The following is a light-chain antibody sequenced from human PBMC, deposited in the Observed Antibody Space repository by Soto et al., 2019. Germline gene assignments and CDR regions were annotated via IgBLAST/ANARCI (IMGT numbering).Light chain of an antibody. V-gene: IGLV1-40*01. CDR3: QSYDSSLSGVV. CDR1: SSNIGASYD. J-gene: IGLJ2*01. CDR2: GNT. Sequence: QSVLTQPPSVSRAPGQRVTISCTGSSSNIGASYDVHWYQHLPGTAPKLLIYGNTNRPSGVPDRFSGSKSGTSASLAITGLQAEDEADYYCQSYDSSLSGVVFGGGTKLTVL.